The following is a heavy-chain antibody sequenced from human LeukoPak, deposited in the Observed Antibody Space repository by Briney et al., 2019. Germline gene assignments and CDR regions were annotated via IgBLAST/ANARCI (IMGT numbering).Heavy chain of an antibody. CDR2: ISGSGGST. J-gene: IGHJ5*02. D-gene: IGHD3-16*01. Sequence: GGSLRLSCAASGFTFSSYAMSWVRQAPGKGLEWVSAISGSGGSTYYADSVKGRFTISRDNAKNLLYLQMNSLRAEDTAVYYCARDPDSDNAWGWFDPWGHGTQVIVSS. CDR3: ARDPDSDNAWGWFDP. CDR1: GFTFSSYA. V-gene: IGHV3-23*01.